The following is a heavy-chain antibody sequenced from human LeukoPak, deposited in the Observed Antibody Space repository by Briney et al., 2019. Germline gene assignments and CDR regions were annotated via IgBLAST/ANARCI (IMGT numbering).Heavy chain of an antibody. Sequence: ETLSLTCTVSGGSISGYYWSWIRQPPGKGLEWVGYIYYSGSTNYNPSLKSRVTMSVDTSKNQFSLKLSSVTAADTAVYYCARDHYYDSSGYYNWGQGTLVTVSS. CDR3: ARDHYYDSSGYYN. J-gene: IGHJ4*02. CDR1: GGSISGYY. D-gene: IGHD3-22*01. CDR2: IYYSGST. V-gene: IGHV4-59*12.